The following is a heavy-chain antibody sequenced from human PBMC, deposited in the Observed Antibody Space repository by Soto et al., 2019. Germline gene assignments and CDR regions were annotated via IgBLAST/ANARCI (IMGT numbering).Heavy chain of an antibody. CDR3: AILDY. CDR2: MNPNSGNT. J-gene: IGHJ4*02. V-gene: IGHV1-8*01. CDR1: GNTFTSYY. Sequence: ASVMVSWKDFGNTFTSYYIYWVRQATGRGLESMGWMNPNSGNTGYAQKFQGRVTMTRNTSISTAYMELCSLRSEDTAVYYCAILDYFGQGTLVTVSS.